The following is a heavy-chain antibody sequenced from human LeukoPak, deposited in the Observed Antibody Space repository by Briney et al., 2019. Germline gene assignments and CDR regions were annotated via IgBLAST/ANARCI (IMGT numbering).Heavy chain of an antibody. CDR3: ARKSDSLMLRGGDC. CDR1: EFSVSSNY. D-gene: IGHD3-16*01. J-gene: IGHJ4*02. Sequence: PGVSLRLSCAAPEFSVSSNYMTWVRQAPGKGLECVSIIYSGGTTYYADSVRGRFTISRDNSKNTLYLQMDRLRVEDTAVYYCARKSDSLMLRGGDCWGQGTLVTVSS. CDR2: IYSGGTT. V-gene: IGHV3-66*01.